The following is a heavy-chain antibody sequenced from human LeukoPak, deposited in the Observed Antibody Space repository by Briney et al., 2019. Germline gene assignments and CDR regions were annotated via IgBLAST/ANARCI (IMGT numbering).Heavy chain of an antibody. CDR1: GFSFRSYA. CDR3: AKTMGAIDHDY. CDR2: ISGSGGST. J-gene: IGHJ4*02. Sequence: GGSLRLSCAASGFSFRSYAMTWVRQAPGKGLEWVSGISGSGGSTYYADSVKGRFTISRDNSKNTLYLQMNSLRAEDTAVYYCAKTMGAIDHDYWGQGTLVTVSS. D-gene: IGHD1-26*01. V-gene: IGHV3-23*01.